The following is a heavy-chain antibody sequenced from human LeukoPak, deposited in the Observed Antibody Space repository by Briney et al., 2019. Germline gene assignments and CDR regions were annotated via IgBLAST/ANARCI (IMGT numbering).Heavy chain of an antibody. CDR3: TTPASDYYGSGSYFYD. J-gene: IGHJ4*02. CDR2: IKSKTDGGTT. D-gene: IGHD3-10*01. Sequence: GGSLRLSCAASGFTFSNAWMSWVRQAPGKGLDWVGRIKSKTDGGTTDYAAPVKGSFTISRDDSKNTLYLQMNSLKTEDTALYYCTTPASDYYGSGSYFYDWGQGTLVTVSS. CDR1: GFTFSNAW. V-gene: IGHV3-15*01.